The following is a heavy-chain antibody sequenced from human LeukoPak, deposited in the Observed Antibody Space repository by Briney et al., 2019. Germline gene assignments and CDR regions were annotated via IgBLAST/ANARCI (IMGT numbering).Heavy chain of an antibody. Sequence: SQTLSLTCTVSGGSISSGGYYWGWSRQPGGKGLEWIGYIYPSGITYYNPSLKSRVTISVATSKTHFSLKLSSVTAADTAVYYCARVRGATTVKVSVLVWFDPWGQGTLVTVSS. CDR1: GGSISSGGYY. J-gene: IGHJ5*02. V-gene: IGHV4-30-2*01. CDR3: ARVRGATTVKVSVLVWFDP. D-gene: IGHD4-17*01. CDR2: IYPSGIT.